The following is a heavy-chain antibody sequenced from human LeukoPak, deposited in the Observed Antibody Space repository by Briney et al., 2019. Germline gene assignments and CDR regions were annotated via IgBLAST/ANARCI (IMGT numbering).Heavy chain of an antibody. Sequence: SETLSLTCTVSGGSISSYYWSRIRQPPGKGLEWIGYIYYSGSTNHNPSLKSRVTISVDTSKNQFSLKLSSVTAADTAVYYCARALPYDILTGLVWFDPWGQGTLVTVSS. CDR1: GGSISSYY. D-gene: IGHD3-9*01. CDR3: ARALPYDILTGLVWFDP. CDR2: IYYSGST. J-gene: IGHJ5*02. V-gene: IGHV4-59*01.